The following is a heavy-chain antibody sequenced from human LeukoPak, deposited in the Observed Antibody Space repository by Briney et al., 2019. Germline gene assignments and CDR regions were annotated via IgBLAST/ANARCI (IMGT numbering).Heavy chain of an antibody. CDR1: GYTFTSYY. V-gene: IGHV1-46*03. J-gene: IGHJ6*03. Sequence: ASVKVSXKASGYTFTSYYMHWVRQAPGQGLEWMGIINPSGGSTRYAQKFQGRVTMTRDTSTSTVYMELSSLRSEDTAVYYCAIQGLLGAKNPDRRYCSSTSCYRGPYYYYYYMDVWGKGTTVTVSS. CDR3: AIQGLLGAKNPDRRYCSSTSCYRGPYYYYYYMDV. D-gene: IGHD2-2*02. CDR2: INPSGGST.